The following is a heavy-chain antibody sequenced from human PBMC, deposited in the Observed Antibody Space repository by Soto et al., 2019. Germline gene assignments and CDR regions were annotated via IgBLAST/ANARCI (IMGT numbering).Heavy chain of an antibody. Sequence: SVKVSCKASGGTFSSYAISWVRQAPGQGLEWMGGIIPIFGTANYAQKFRGRVTITADKSTSTAYMELSSLRSEDTAVYYCASDDFWSGNPPVRYYYYGMDVWGQGTTVTVSS. V-gene: IGHV1-69*06. D-gene: IGHD3-3*01. CDR3: ASDDFWSGNPPVRYYYYGMDV. CDR2: IIPIFGTA. J-gene: IGHJ6*02. CDR1: GGTFSSYA.